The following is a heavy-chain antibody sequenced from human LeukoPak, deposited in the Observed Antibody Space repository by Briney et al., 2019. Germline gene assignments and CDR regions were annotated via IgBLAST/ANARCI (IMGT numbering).Heavy chain of an antibody. CDR3: ATNSDYRFEY. J-gene: IGHJ4*02. Sequence: GGSLRLSCAASGFTFSDFGMHWVRQAPGKGLERVAFIWYEENNEYFSDSVKGRFTISRDNAKNSLILQMNSLRDEDTAVYYCATNSDYRFEYWGQGTLVTVSS. D-gene: IGHD3-22*01. CDR2: IWYEENNE. V-gene: IGHV3-33*03. CDR1: GFTFSDFG.